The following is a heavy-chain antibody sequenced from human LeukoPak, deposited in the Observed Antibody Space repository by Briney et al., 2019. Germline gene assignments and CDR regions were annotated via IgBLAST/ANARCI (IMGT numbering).Heavy chain of an antibody. V-gene: IGHV3-23*01. CDR1: GFTFSSYG. D-gene: IGHD3-10*01. Sequence: GGSLRLSCAASGFTFSSYGMSWVRQAPGKGLEWVSAISGSGGSTYYADSVKGRFTISRDNSKNTLYLQMNSLRAEDTAVYYCAKEEAWFGELFLTYYFDYWGQGTLVTVSS. J-gene: IGHJ4*02. CDR2: ISGSGGST. CDR3: AKEEAWFGELFLTYYFDY.